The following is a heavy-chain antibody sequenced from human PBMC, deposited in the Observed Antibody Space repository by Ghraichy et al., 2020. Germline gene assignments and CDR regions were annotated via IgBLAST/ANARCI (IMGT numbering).Heavy chain of an antibody. CDR3: ARWRMTTVTLDAFDI. V-gene: IGHV1-18*01. CDR2: ISAHNGNT. J-gene: IGHJ3*02. D-gene: IGHD4-17*01. CDR1: GYTFTSYG. Sequence: SVKVSCKASGYTFTSYGISWVRQAPGQGLEWMGWISAHNGNTNYAQKLQGRVTMTTDTSTSTAYMELRSLRSDDTAVYYCARWRMTTVTLDAFDIWGQGTMVTVSS.